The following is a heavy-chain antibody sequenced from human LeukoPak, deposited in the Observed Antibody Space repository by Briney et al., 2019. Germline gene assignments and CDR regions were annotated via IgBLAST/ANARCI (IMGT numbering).Heavy chain of an antibody. CDR1: GYTFSDFD. J-gene: IGHJ4*02. CDR2: VSPKSGAT. Sequence: ASVKVSCKASGYTFSDFDIHWVRRAPGQGLDRLGRVSPKSGATIYPQKFQGRVTMTRDTSISAVYMELARLRSDDTAVYFCARRIAYNRFDYWGQGTLVTVSS. D-gene: IGHD5-24*01. CDR3: ARRIAYNRFDY. V-gene: IGHV1-2*06.